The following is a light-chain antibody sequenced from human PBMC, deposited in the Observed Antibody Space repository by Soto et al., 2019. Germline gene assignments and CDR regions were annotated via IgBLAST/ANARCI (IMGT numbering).Light chain of an antibody. Sequence: SVLTQPASVSGSPGQSITISCTGTSSDVGAYNYVSWYQHHPGKAPKLMIYEVSNRPSGVSNRFSGSKSGNTASPTISGLQAEDEADYFCSSYTSSSSLVFGPGTKVTV. J-gene: IGLJ1*01. V-gene: IGLV2-14*01. CDR1: SSDVGAYNY. CDR2: EVS. CDR3: SSYTSSSSLV.